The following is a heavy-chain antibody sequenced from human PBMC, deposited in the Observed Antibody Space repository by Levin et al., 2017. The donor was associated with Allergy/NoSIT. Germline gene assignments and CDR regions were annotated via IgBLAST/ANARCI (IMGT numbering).Heavy chain of an antibody. CDR1: GFTFSSSW. CDR3: VKEGRHLGY. V-gene: IGHV3-7*01. J-gene: IGHJ4*02. D-gene: IGHD7-27*01. CDR2: INEDGSDK. Sequence: GGSLRLSCAASGFTFSSSWMSWVRQAPGKGLEWVANINEDGSDKYYVDSVKGRFTISRDNAKNSLPLQMNGLRAEDSAVYYCVKEGRHLGYWGQGALVTVSS.